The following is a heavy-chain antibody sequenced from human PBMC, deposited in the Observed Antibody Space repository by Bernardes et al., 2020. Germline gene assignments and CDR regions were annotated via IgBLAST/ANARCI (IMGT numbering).Heavy chain of an antibody. CDR3: AGGVAALYYFDY. Sequence: SETLSLTCTVSGGSISSYYWSWIRQPPGKGLEWIGYTYYSGSTNYNPSLKSRVTISVDTPKNQFSLKLSSVTAADTAVYYCAGGVAALYYFDYWGQGTLVTVSS. D-gene: IGHD2-15*01. J-gene: IGHJ4*02. CDR1: GGSISSYY. CDR2: TYYSGST. V-gene: IGHV4-59*01.